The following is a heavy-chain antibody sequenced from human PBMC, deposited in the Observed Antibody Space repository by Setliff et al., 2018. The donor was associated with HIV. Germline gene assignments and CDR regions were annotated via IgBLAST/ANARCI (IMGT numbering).Heavy chain of an antibody. CDR1: GGSISSSSYY. J-gene: IGHJ6*02. V-gene: IGHV4-39*07. D-gene: IGHD5-12*01. CDR2: IYYSGST. Sequence: SGTLSLTCTVSGGSISSSSYYWGWIRQPPGKGLEWIGNIYYSGSTYYNPSLKSRVTISVDTSKNQFSLNLRSVTAADTAVYYCARGDGYRGNDAYYDSGMDVWGQGITVTVSS. CDR3: ARGDGYRGNDAYYDSGMDV.